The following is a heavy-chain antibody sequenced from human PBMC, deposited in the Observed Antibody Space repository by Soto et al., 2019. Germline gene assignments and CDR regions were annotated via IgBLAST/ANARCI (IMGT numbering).Heavy chain of an antibody. Sequence: SETLSLTCTVSGGSVSSGSYYWSWIRQPPGKGLECIGYIYYSGSTNYNPSLKSRVTISVDTSKNQFSLKLSSVTAADTAVYYCARSPSDYVWGSYRFNDYYFDYWGQGTLVTVSS. CDR1: GGSVSSGSYY. CDR2: IYYSGST. V-gene: IGHV4-61*01. J-gene: IGHJ4*02. CDR3: ARSPSDYVWGSYRFNDYYFDY. D-gene: IGHD3-16*02.